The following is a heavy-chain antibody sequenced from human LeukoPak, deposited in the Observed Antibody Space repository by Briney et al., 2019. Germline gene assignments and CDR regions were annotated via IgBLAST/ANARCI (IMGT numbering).Heavy chain of an antibody. CDR1: GFTFSSYA. CDR2: ISGSGGST. CDR3: ARDQVVVVPAAIYYYYGMDV. J-gene: IGHJ6*02. D-gene: IGHD2-2*01. V-gene: IGHV3-23*01. Sequence: GGSLRLSWAASGFTFSSYAMSWVRQAPGKGLEWVSAISGSGGSTYYADSVKGRFTISRDNSKNTLYLQMNSLRAEDTAVYYCARDQVVVVPAAIYYYYGMDVWGQGTTVTVSS.